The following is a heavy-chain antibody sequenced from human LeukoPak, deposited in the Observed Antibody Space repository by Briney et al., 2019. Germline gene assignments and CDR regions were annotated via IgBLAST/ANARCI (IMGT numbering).Heavy chain of an antibody. CDR3: ARGDYGDYEYWYFDL. D-gene: IGHD4-17*01. V-gene: IGHV3-11*04. CDR1: GFTFSDYY. CDR2: ISSSGSTI. Sequence: GGSLRLSCAASGFTFSDYYMSWLRQTPGKGLEWVSYISSSGSTIYYADSVKGRFTISRDNAKNSLYLQMNSLRAEDTAVYYCARGDYGDYEYWYFDLWGRGTLVTVSS. J-gene: IGHJ2*01.